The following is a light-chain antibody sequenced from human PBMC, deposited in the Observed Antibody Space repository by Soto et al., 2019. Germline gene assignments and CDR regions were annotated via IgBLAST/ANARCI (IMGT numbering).Light chain of an antibody. V-gene: IGLV7-43*01. CDR2: STN. CDR3: LLYHGGPWV. CDR1: TGAVTSGFY. Sequence: QAVVTQEPSLTVSPGGTVTLTCASSTGAVTSGFYPNWFQQKPGQPPKILIYSTNNKQSWTPARFSGSLLGDKAALTLSGVQPEDEAEYYCLLYHGGPWVFGGGTKVTVL. J-gene: IGLJ2*01.